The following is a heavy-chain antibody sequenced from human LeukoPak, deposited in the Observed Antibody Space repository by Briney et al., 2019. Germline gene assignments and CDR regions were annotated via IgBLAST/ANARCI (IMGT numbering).Heavy chain of an antibody. J-gene: IGHJ4*02. CDR3: AKDEMATSSPYYFDY. Sequence: GGSLRLSCAASGFTFSSYVMSWVRQAPGKGMEWVSTISGSGGSTYYADSVKGRFTISRDNSKNTLYLQMNSLRAEDTAVYYCAKDEMATSSPYYFDYWGQGTLVTVSS. V-gene: IGHV3-23*01. CDR1: GFTFSSYV. CDR2: ISGSGGST. D-gene: IGHD5-24*01.